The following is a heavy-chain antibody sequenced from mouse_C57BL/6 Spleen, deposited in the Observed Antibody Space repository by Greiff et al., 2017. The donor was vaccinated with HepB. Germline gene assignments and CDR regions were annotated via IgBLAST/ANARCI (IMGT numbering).Heavy chain of an antibody. CDR1: GFTFSSYA. CDR2: ISDGGSYT. CDR3: ARDGTGTDY. V-gene: IGHV5-4*01. J-gene: IGHJ2*01. D-gene: IGHD4-1*01. Sequence: DVHLVESGGGLVKPGGSLKLSCAASGFTFSSYAMSWVRQTPEKRLEWVATISDGGSYTYYPDNVKGRFTISRDNAKNNLYLQMSHLKSEDTAMYYCARDGTGTDYWGQGTTLTVSS.